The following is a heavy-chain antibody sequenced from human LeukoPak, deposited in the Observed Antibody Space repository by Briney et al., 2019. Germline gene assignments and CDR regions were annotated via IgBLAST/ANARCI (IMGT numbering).Heavy chain of an antibody. V-gene: IGHV1-69*13. D-gene: IGHD2-2*01. CDR2: IIPIFGTA. J-gene: IGHJ5*02. CDR3: ARDREEKYQLPKAVAVFLGFDP. Sequence: ASVKVSCKASGGTFSSYAISWVRQAPGQGLEWMGGIIPIFGTANYAQKFQGRVTITADESTSTAYMELSSLRSEVTAVYYCARDREEKYQLPKAVAVFLGFDPWGQGTLVTVSS. CDR1: GGTFSSYA.